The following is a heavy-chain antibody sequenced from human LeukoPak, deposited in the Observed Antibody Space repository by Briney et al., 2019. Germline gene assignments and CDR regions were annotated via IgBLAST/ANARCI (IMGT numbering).Heavy chain of an antibody. J-gene: IGHJ4*02. V-gene: IGHV4-30-4*01. CDR1: GGSISSDNYY. CDR2: IYYSGSI. Sequence: SETLSLTCTVSGGSISSDNYYWNWIRQPPGKGLEWIGYIYYSGSIHYSPSLKSRVTISVDTSKNQFSLKLTSETAADTAVYYCARDWSRQQLDFWGLGTLVTVSS. CDR3: ARDWSRQQLDF. D-gene: IGHD6-13*01.